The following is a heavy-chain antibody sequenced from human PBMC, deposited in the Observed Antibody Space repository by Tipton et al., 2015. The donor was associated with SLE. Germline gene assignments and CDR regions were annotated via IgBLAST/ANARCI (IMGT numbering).Heavy chain of an antibody. D-gene: IGHD1-26*01. CDR2: IYPGDSDT. CDR1: GYSFTTYW. J-gene: IGHJ3*02. CDR3: ARRWELSGAFDI. V-gene: IGHV5-51*03. Sequence: QLVQSGAEMKKPGESLKISCKGSGYSFTTYWVGWVRQMPGKGLEWMGIIYPGDSDTRYSPSFQGQVTISADKSVSTAYVQWSSLKASDTAMYYCARRWELSGAFDIWGQGTMVTVSS.